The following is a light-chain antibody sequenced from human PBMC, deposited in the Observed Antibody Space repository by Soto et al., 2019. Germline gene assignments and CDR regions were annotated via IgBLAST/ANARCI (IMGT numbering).Light chain of an antibody. J-gene: IGKJ2*01. V-gene: IGKV3-20*01. CDR2: GAS. Sequence: EIVLTQFPGTMSLSPGERATLSCRASQSVSSSYLAWYQQKPGQAPRLLIYGASSRATGIPDRFSGSGSGTDFTLTISRLEPEDFAVYYCQQYDSSPLTFGQGTKLESK. CDR3: QQYDSSPLT. CDR1: QSVSSSY.